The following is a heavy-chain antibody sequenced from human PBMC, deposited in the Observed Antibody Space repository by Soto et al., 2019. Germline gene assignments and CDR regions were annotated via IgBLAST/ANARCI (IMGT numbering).Heavy chain of an antibody. CDR1: GGTFSSYG. CDR2: ISPNSGNT. CDR3: ARGRAATLAAAGHDY. V-gene: IGHV1-18*01. J-gene: IGHJ4*02. Sequence: ASVKVSCKASGGTFSSYGITWVRQAPGQGLEWMGWISPNSGNTKYAQKLQGRVTMTTDTSTSTAYMDLRSLISDDTAVYYCARGRAATLAAAGHDYWGQGTLVTVSS. D-gene: IGHD6-13*01.